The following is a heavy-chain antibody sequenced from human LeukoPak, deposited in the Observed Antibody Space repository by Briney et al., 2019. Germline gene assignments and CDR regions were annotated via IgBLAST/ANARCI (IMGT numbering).Heavy chain of an antibody. V-gene: IGHV3-30*04. CDR2: ISYDGSNK. J-gene: IGHJ5*02. CDR1: GFTFSSYA. D-gene: IGHD3-10*01. CDR3: ARGVTMVRGVSVSIWFGP. Sequence: GGSLRLSCAASGFTFSSYAMHWVRQAPGKGLEWVAVISYDGSNKYYADSVKGRFTISRDNSKNTLYLQMNSLRAEDTAVYYCARGVTMVRGVSVSIWFGPRGQGTLVTVSS.